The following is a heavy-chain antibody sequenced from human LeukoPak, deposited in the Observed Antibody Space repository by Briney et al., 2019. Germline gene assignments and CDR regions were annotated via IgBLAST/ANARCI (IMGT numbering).Heavy chain of an antibody. J-gene: IGHJ4*02. CDR1: GFTFSSYW. V-gene: IGHV3-7*01. D-gene: IGHD2-2*02. CDR3: AGEHCSSTNRYSYFDY. Sequence: GGSLRLSCAASGFTFSSYWMSWVRQAPGKGLEWVANIKQDGSEKYYVDSVKGRFTISRDNAKNSLYLQMNSLRAEDTAVYYCAGEHCSSTNRYSYFDYWGQGTLVTVSS. CDR2: IKQDGSEK.